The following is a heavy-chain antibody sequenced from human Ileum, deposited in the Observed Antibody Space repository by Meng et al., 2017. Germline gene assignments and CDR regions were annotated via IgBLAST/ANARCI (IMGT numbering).Heavy chain of an antibody. CDR3: APEDWFDL. CDR1: GFYFSGYS. CDR2: ISYDGTNK. V-gene: IGHV3-30*07. J-gene: IGHJ5*02. Sequence: LVGVGAGVVLLGRSLGLSCAGSGFYFSGYSMRWVRQAPCKGLEWVALISYDGTNKVYPDSVKGRFTISRDNSKNTLYLQMNSLRAEDTAVYYCAPEDWFDLWGQGTLVTVPS.